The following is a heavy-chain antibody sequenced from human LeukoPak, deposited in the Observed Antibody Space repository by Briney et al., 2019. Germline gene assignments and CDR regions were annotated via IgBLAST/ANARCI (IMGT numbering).Heavy chain of an antibody. D-gene: IGHD3-3*01. V-gene: IGHV4-59*01. CDR2: IYYSGST. Sequence: SETLSLTCTVSGGSISSYYWSWLRQPPGKGLEWIGYIYYSGSTNHNPSLKSRVTISVDTSKNQFSLKLSSVTAADTAVYYCARGDDFWSGFPDYWGQGTLVTVSS. CDR3: ARGDDFWSGFPDY. J-gene: IGHJ4*02. CDR1: GGSISSYY.